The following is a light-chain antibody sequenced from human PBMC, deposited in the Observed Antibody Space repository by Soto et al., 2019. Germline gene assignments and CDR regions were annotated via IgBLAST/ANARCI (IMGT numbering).Light chain of an antibody. CDR1: QNVLFSSNNRNY. CDR3: QQYYSTLPT. Sequence: DIVMTQSPGSLAVSLGERATINCKSSQNVLFSSNNRNYLAWYQQKPGQPPKLLIYWASTRESGVPDRFSGSGSGTNFTLTISSLQAEDVAVYYCQQYYSTLPTFGQGTKVEMK. V-gene: IGKV4-1*01. CDR2: WAS. J-gene: IGKJ1*01.